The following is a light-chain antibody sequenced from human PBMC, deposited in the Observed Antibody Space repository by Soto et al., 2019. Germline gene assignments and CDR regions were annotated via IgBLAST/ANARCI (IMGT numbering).Light chain of an antibody. J-gene: IGKJ3*01. CDR3: QQYDNRPFT. V-gene: IGKV1-33*01. Sequence: DIQMTQSPSSLSASVGDRVSFTCQASQDISKFLNWYQHKPGQAPSLLIYDASKSQLGVPSRFSGNGSGTDFTFTISSLQPEDNAPYYCQQYDNRPFTFGPGTKVDVK. CDR1: QDISKF. CDR2: DAS.